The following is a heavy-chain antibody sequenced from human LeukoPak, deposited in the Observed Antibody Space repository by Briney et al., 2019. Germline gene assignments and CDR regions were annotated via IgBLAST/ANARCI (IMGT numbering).Heavy chain of an antibody. CDR3: AKGLTIFGVALYYYYAMDV. Sequence: GGSLRLSCAASGFTFSNYAMSWVRQAPGKGLDWVSAISGSGVSTYYAHSVKGRFTISRDNSKNTLYLQMNSLRAEDTAVYYCAKGLTIFGVALYYYYAMDVWGQGTTVTVSS. V-gene: IGHV3-23*01. CDR2: ISGSGVST. D-gene: IGHD3-3*01. J-gene: IGHJ6*02. CDR1: GFTFSNYA.